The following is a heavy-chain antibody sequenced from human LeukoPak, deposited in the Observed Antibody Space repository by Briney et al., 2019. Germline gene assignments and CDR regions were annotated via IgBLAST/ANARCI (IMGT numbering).Heavy chain of an antibody. D-gene: IGHD2-2*01. CDR2: IIPIFGTA. CDR3: AVSIVVVPAAPPPTYFYYYYYMDV. V-gene: IGHV1-69*13. Sequence: ASVKVSCKASGGTFSSYAISWVRQAPGQGLEWMGGIIPIFGTANYAQKFQGRVTITADESTSTAYMELSSLRSEDTAVYYCAVSIVVVPAAPPPTYFYYYYYMDVWGKGTTVTVSS. J-gene: IGHJ6*03. CDR1: GGTFSSYA.